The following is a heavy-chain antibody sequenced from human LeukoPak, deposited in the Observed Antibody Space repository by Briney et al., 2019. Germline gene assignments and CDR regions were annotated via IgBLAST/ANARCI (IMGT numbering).Heavy chain of an antibody. V-gene: IGHV3-23*01. J-gene: IGHJ4*02. D-gene: IGHD1-26*01. CDR2: ISGSGGGT. Sequence: GGSLRLSCAASGFTFNSYAMSWVRQAPEKGLEWVATISGSGGGTYYADSVKGRFTISRDDSKNTLYLQMNSLRAEDTAVYYCAKDLGRYRNNYFDYWGQGTLVTVSP. CDR3: AKDLGRYRNNYFDY. CDR1: GFTFNSYA.